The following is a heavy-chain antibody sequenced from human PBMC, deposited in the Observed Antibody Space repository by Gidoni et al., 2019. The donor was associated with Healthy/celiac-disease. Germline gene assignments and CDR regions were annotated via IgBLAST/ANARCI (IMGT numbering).Heavy chain of an antibody. CDR3: ASDFWAATRDDAFDI. Sequence: QVQLVESGGGVVQPGRSLRLSCAESGFTFRSYGLHWGRQAAGKGLEWVAVIWYDGSNKYYADSVKGRFTISRDNSKNTLYLQMNSLRAEDTAVYYCASDFWAATRDDAFDIWGQGTMVTVSS. D-gene: IGHD2-15*01. CDR2: IWYDGSNK. V-gene: IGHV3-33*01. J-gene: IGHJ3*02. CDR1: GFTFRSYG.